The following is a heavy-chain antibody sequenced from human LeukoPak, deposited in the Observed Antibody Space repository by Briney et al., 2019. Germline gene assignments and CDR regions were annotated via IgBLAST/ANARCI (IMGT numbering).Heavy chain of an antibody. D-gene: IGHD6-19*01. Sequence: GSLRLSCAASGFTFSDYYMSWIRQAPGKALEWVSYVSSGSSTIYYADSVKGRFTISRDNAKNSLYLQMNSLGAEDTAVYYCAREILLGVAGTVAAFGIWGQGTMVTVSS. V-gene: IGHV3-11*04. CDR3: AREILLGVAGTVAAFGI. CDR2: VSSGSSTI. CDR1: GFTFSDYY. J-gene: IGHJ3*02.